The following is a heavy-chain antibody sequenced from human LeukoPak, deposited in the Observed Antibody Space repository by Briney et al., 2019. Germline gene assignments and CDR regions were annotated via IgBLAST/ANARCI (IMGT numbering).Heavy chain of an antibody. J-gene: IGHJ4*02. CDR2: IKSKTDGGTT. CDR3: TAGTSVTAKWVLHS. CDR1: GFTFSNAW. Sequence: GGSLRLSCAASGFTFSNAWMSWVRQAPGKGLEWIGRIKSKTDGGTTDFAAPVKDRFTISRDDSINTLYLHMNSLKTEDTAVYYCTAGTSVTAKWVLHSWGQGTLVTVSS. D-gene: IGHD2-21*02. V-gene: IGHV3-15*01.